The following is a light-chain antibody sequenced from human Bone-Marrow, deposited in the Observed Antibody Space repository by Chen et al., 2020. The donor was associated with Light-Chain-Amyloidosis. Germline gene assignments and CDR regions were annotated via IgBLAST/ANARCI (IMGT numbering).Light chain of an antibody. Sequence: NFMLTQPHSVSESPGKTVIISCTRSSGSIATNYVQWYQQRPGSSPTTVIYEDDQRPSVVPDRFSGSIDRSSHSASLTISGLKTEDEADYYCQSYQGSSQGVFGGGTKLTVL. J-gene: IGLJ3*02. CDR3: QSYQGSSQGV. V-gene: IGLV6-57*01. CDR1: SGSIATNY. CDR2: EDD.